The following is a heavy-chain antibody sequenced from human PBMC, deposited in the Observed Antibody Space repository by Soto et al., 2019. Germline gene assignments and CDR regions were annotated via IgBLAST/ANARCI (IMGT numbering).Heavy chain of an antibody. CDR1: GGSISSSSYY. Sequence: KSSETLSLTCTVSGGSISSSSYYWGWIRQPPGKGLEWIGSIYYSGSTYYNPSLKSRVTISVDTSKNQFSLKLSSVTAADTAVYYCASLDLGIVPAASGVPPWFDPWGQGTLVTVSS. CDR3: ASLDLGIVPAASGVPPWFDP. V-gene: IGHV4-39*01. CDR2: IYYSGST. D-gene: IGHD2-2*01. J-gene: IGHJ5*02.